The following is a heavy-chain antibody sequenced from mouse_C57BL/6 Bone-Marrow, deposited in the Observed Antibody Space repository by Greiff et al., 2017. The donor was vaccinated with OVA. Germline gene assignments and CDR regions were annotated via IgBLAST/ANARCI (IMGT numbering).Heavy chain of an antibody. J-gene: IGHJ1*03. Sequence: DVHLVESGGGLVQPKGSLKLSCAASGFSFNTYAMNWVRQAPGKGLEWVARIRSKSNNYATYYADSVKDRFTISRDDSESMLYLQMNNLKTEDTAMYYCVRRPIYYGYYWYFDVWGTGTTVTVSS. CDR2: IRSKSNNYAT. CDR1: GFSFNTYA. D-gene: IGHD2-2*01. V-gene: IGHV10-1*01. CDR3: VRRPIYYGYYWYFDV.